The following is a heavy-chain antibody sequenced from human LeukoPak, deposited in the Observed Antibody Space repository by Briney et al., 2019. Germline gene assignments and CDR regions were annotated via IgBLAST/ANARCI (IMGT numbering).Heavy chain of an antibody. CDR1: GGSISSYY. CDR3: ARGVYIAAAQYGY. V-gene: IGHV4-59*01. CDR2: IYYSGST. D-gene: IGHD6-13*01. J-gene: IGHJ4*02. Sequence: SETLSLTCTVYGGSISSYYWSWIRQPPGRGLEWIGYIYYSGSTNYNPSLKSRVTISVDPSKNQFSLKLSSVTAADTAVYYCARGVYIAAAQYGYWGQGTLVTVSS.